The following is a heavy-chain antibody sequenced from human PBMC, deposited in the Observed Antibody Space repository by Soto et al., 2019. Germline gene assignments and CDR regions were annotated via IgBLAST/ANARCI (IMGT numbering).Heavy chain of an antibody. CDR3: ARDRGYSPDSFDI. J-gene: IGHJ3*02. D-gene: IGHD5-18*01. Sequence: QVQLEQSGAEVKNPGASVKVSCKASGYTFSSHGISWVRQAPGQGLEWMGWIGAYDGDTNYAQNLQGRVTMTTDTSTSTAYMELTSLRSDDTAMYYCARDRGYSPDSFDIWGQGTMVNVNS. V-gene: IGHV1-18*01. CDR1: GYTFSSHG. CDR2: IGAYDGDT.